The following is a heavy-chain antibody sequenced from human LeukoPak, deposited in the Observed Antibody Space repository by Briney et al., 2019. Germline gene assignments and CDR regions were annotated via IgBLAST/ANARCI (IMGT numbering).Heavy chain of an antibody. CDR3: ARHPPVHKGEDWFDP. CDR1: GGSISSSSYY. J-gene: IGHJ5*02. D-gene: IGHD3-16*01. V-gene: IGHV4-39*01. Sequence: RSSETLSLTCTVSGGSISSSSYYWGWIRQPPGKGLEWIGSIYYSGSTYYNPSLKSRVTISVDTSKNQFSLKLGSVTAADTAVYYCARHPPVHKGEDWFDPWGQGTLVTVSS. CDR2: IYYSGST.